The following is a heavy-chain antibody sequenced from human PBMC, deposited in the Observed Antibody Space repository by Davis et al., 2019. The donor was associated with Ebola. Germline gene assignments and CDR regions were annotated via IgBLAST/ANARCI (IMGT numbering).Heavy chain of an antibody. Sequence: MPSETLSLTCTVSGGSISSSSYYWSWIRQPPGKGLEWIGEINHSGSTNYNPSLKSRVTISVDTSKNQFSLKLSSVTAADTAVYYCARGVSYYYGSGSYYKVWGQGTLVTVSS. CDR3: ARGVSYYYGSGSYYKV. J-gene: IGHJ4*02. CDR1: GGSISSSSYY. V-gene: IGHV4-39*07. D-gene: IGHD3-10*01. CDR2: INHSGST.